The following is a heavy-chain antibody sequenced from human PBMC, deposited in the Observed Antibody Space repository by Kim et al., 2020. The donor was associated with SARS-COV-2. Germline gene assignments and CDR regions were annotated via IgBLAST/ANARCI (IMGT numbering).Heavy chain of an antibody. CDR2: ISWNSGSI. V-gene: IGHV3-9*01. CDR3: AKKGGHDSSGYYLWNYYFDY. D-gene: IGHD3-22*01. J-gene: IGHJ4*02. CDR1: GFTFGDYA. Sequence: GGSLRLSCAASGFTFGDYAMHWVRQAPGKGLEWVSGISWNSGSIGYADSVKGRFTISRDNAKNSLYLQMNSLRAEDTALYYCAKKGGHDSSGYYLWNYYFDYWGQGTLVTVSS.